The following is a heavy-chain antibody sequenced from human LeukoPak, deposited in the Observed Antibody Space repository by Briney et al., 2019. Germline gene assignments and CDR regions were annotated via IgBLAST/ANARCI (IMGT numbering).Heavy chain of an antibody. CDR3: AREGYCSSTSCFDY. CDR2: IIPIFGTA. Sequence: ASVKVSCKASGGTFSSYAISWVRQAPGQGLKWMGGIIPIFGTANYAQKFQGRVTITADESTSTAYMELSSLRSEDTAVYYCAREGYCSSTSCFDYWGQGTLVTVSS. D-gene: IGHD2-2*01. CDR1: GGTFSSYA. V-gene: IGHV1-69*13. J-gene: IGHJ4*02.